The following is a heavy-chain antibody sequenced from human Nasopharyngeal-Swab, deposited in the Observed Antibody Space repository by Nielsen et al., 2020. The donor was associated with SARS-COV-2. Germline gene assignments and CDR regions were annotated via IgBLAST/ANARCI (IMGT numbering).Heavy chain of an antibody. Sequence: SQTLSLTCAVYGGSFSGYYWSWIRQPPEKGLEWIGEINHSGSTNYNPSLKSRVTISVDTSKNQFSLKLSSVTAADTAVYYCARDYGGSHSLYYHYGMDVWGQGTTVTVSS. V-gene: IGHV4-34*01. CDR3: ARDYGGSHSLYYHYGMDV. CDR1: GGSFSGYY. D-gene: IGHD4-23*01. J-gene: IGHJ6*02. CDR2: INHSGST.